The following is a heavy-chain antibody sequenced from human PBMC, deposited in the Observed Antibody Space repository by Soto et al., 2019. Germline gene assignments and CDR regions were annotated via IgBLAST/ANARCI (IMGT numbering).Heavy chain of an antibody. CDR2: RFYGGTT. CDR1: GGSISGYY. CDR3: ARHRGPAPVY. Sequence: QVQLQESGPGLVKPSETLSLTCTVSGGSISGYYWTWIRQPPGKGLEWVGSRFYGGTTDFNPSLESRLTMSLDTSKNHCSRKLRSVTAADTAVYYCARHRGPAPVYWGQGTLVTASS. D-gene: IGHD3-10*01. V-gene: IGHV4-39*01. J-gene: IGHJ4*02.